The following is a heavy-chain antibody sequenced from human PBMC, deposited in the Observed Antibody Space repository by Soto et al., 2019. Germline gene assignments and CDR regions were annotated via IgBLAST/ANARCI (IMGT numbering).Heavy chain of an antibody. D-gene: IGHD2-2*01. CDR3: AGIVVVPAALGADWFDP. CDR1: GYSLTVLS. V-gene: IGHV1-24*01. J-gene: IGHJ5*02. Sequence: RSSVKVSCKVFGYSLTVLSMHWVRQAPGKGLEWMGGFDPEDGETIYAQKFQGRVTMTEDTSTDTAYMELSSLRSEDTAVYYCAGIVVVPAALGADWFDPWGQGTLVTVSS. CDR2: FDPEDGET.